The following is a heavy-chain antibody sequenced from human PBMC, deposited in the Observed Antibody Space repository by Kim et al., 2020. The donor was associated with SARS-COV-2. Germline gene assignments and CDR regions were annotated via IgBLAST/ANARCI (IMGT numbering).Heavy chain of an antibody. Sequence: KSRVTISVDTSKNQFSLKLSSVTAADTAVYYCARLVPTHTQIAAAGMFDYWGQGTLVTVSS. V-gene: IGHV4-39*07. J-gene: IGHJ4*02. CDR3: ARLVPTHTQIAAAGMFDY. D-gene: IGHD6-13*01.